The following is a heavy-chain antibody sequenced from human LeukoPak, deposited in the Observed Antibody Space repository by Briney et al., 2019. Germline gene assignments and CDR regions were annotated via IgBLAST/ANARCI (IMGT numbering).Heavy chain of an antibody. V-gene: IGHV4-59*01. D-gene: IGHD4-17*01. CDR1: GGSISSYY. J-gene: IGHJ3*02. CDR3: ATYGDYDAFDI. Sequence: PSETLSLTCTVSGGSISSYYWSWIRQPPGKGLEWIGYIYYSGSTNYNPSLKSRVTISVDTPKNQFSLKLSSVTAADTAVYYCATYGDYDAFDIWGQGTMVTVSS. CDR2: IYYSGST.